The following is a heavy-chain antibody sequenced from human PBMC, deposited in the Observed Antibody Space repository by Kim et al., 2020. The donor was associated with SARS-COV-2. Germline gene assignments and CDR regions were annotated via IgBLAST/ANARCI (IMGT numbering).Heavy chain of an antibody. CDR3: ARVGSASLNWYFDL. CDR1: GFNFDDYG. D-gene: IGHD1-26*01. J-gene: IGHJ2*01. Sequence: SLRLSCEASGFNFDDYGMHWVRQAPGKGLEWVAGINWNSKNMAYADSMRGRFSISRDNGKNSLFLQINGLQIEDTALYYCARVGSASLNWYFDLWGRG. CDR2: INWNSKNM. V-gene: IGHV3-9*01.